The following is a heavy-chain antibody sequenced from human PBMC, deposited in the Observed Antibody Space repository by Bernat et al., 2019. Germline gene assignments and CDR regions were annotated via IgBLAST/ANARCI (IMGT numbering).Heavy chain of an antibody. CDR1: GFTFDDYA. D-gene: IGHD3-22*01. Sequence: EVQLVESGGGVVQPGGSLRLSCAASGFTFDDYAMHWVRQAPVKGLEWVSLISGDGGSTYYADSVKGRFTISRDNSKNSLYLQMNSLRTEDTALYYCAKAPRSGYYDQYFQHWGQGTLVTVSS. V-gene: IGHV3-43*02. CDR2: ISGDGGST. J-gene: IGHJ1*01. CDR3: AKAPRSGYYDQYFQH.